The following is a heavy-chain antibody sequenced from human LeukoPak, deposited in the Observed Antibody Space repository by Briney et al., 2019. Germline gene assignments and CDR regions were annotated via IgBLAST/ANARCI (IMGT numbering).Heavy chain of an antibody. J-gene: IGHJ5*02. CDR3: ARVIWAAAGIWGRRYWFDP. CDR2: IYYSGST. CDR1: GYSISSGYY. Sequence: SETLSLTCTVSGYSISSGYYWGWIRQPPGKGLEWIGSIYYSGSTYYNPSLKSRVTISVDTSKNQFSLKLSSVTAADTAVYYCARVIWAAAGIWGRRYWFDPWGQGTLVTVSS. D-gene: IGHD6-13*01. V-gene: IGHV4-38-2*02.